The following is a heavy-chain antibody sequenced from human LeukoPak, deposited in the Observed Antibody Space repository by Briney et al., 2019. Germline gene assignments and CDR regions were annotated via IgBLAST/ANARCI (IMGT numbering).Heavy chain of an antibody. CDR2: VSGSGGTT. J-gene: IGHJ3*02. V-gene: IGHV3-23*01. D-gene: IGHD3-10*02. CDR3: IKVIMFAFDI. CDR1: GFTFSSYG. Sequence: TGGSLRLSCAASGFTFSSYGMGWVRQAPGKGLEWVSAVSGSGGTTHYADSVMGRFAISRDNSKNTMYLQMNSLRAEDTAVYFCIKVIMFAFDIWGQGTMVTVSS.